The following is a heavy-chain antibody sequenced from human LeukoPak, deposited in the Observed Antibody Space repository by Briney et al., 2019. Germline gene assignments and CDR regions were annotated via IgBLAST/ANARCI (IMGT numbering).Heavy chain of an antibody. CDR1: GGSLSSWY. CDR2: IYSSGNT. Sequence: SETLSLTCIVSGGSLSSWYWSWIRQPAGKGLEWIGRIYSSGNTNYNPSLKSRLTMSVDTSKNQFSLKLTSVTAVDTAVYYCAREFDSWGQGSLVTVSS. J-gene: IGHJ4*02. CDR3: AREFDS. V-gene: IGHV4-4*07.